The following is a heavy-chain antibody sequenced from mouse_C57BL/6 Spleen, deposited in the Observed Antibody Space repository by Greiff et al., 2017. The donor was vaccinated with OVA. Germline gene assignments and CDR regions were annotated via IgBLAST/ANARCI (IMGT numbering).Heavy chain of an antibody. Sequence: EVKLVESGGGLVKPGGSLKLSCAASGFTFSDYGMHWVRQAPEKGLEWVAYISSGSSTIYYADTVKGRFTISRDNAKNTLFLQMTSLRSEDTAMDYCARDYGSSPFAYWGQGTLVTVSA. CDR3: ARDYGSSPFAY. V-gene: IGHV5-17*01. CDR2: ISSGSSTI. D-gene: IGHD1-1*01. J-gene: IGHJ3*01. CDR1: GFTFSDYG.